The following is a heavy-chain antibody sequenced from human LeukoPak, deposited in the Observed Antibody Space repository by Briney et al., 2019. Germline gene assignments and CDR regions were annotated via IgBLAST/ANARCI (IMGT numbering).Heavy chain of an antibody. CDR2: IYSSGNT. Sequence: KPSETLSLTCTVSGGSTSSSSYFWGWVRQPPGKGLEWIGSIYSSGNTYYNPSLKSRVTISVDTSKNQFSLKLSSVTAATTAVYYCARLQRPRITLVRGVMNYFDYWGQGTLVPVSS. J-gene: IGHJ4*02. D-gene: IGHD3-10*01. CDR3: ARLQRPRITLVRGVMNYFDY. V-gene: IGHV4-39*01. CDR1: GGSTSSSSYF.